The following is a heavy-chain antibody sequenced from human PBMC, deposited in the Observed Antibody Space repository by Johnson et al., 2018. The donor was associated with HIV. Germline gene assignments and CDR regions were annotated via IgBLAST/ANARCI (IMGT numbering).Heavy chain of an antibody. CDR2: ISWNSGSI. CDR3: AKESMGAFDI. CDR1: GFTFDDYA. Sequence: VQLVESGGGLIQPGGSLRLSCAASGFTFDDYAMHWVRQAPGKGLEWVSGISWNSGSIGYADSVKGRFTISRDNAKNSLYLQMNSLRAEDTAVYYCAKESMGAFDIWGQGTMVTVSS. V-gene: IGHV3-9*01. D-gene: IGHD2-8*01. J-gene: IGHJ3*02.